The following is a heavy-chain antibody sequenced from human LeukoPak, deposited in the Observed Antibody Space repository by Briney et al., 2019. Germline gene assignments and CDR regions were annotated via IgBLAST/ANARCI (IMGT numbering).Heavy chain of an antibody. J-gene: IGHJ4*02. Sequence: ASVKVSCKASGYAFTSYGISCVRHAPGQGLEWMGWISAYNGHTNYAQKLQGRVTMTTDTSTSTAYMELRSPRADATDVYYSARSRDYCGSGSYFWGQGTLVTVSS. D-gene: IGHD3-10*01. CDR2: ISAYNGHT. CDR3: ARSRDYCGSGSYF. CDR1: GYAFTSYG. V-gene: IGHV1-18*01.